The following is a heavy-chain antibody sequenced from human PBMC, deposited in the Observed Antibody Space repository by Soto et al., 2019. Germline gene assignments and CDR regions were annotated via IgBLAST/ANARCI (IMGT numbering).Heavy chain of an antibody. D-gene: IGHD3-9*01. J-gene: IGHJ4*02. V-gene: IGHV3-48*03. CDR3: ARSLILRYFDWPGNFDY. CDR2: ISSSGSTI. CDR1: GFTFSSYE. Sequence: GGSLRLSCAASGFTFSSYEMNWVRQAPGKGLEWVSYISSSGSTIYYADSVKGRFTISRDNAKNSLYLQMNSLRAEDTAVYYCARSLILRYFDWPGNFDYWGQGTLVTVSS.